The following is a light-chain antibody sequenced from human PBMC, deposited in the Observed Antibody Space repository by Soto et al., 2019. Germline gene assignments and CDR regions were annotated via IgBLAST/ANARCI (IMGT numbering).Light chain of an antibody. CDR2: GAS. Sequence: EIVMTQSPGTLSVSPGERAAFSCRASQSVNINLASYQQKHGQAPRSLIYGASTRATGIPARFSGSGSWTEFTITISSLQYEDFAVDYCQQYNNWPPYTFGQGTKLEIK. CDR1: QSVNIN. V-gene: IGKV3-15*01. CDR3: QQYNNWPPYT. J-gene: IGKJ2*01.